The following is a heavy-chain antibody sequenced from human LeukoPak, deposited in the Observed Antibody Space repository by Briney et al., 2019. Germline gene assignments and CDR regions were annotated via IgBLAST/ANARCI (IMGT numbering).Heavy chain of an antibody. V-gene: IGHV4-61*02. D-gene: IGHD6-19*01. J-gene: IGHJ6*03. CDR1: GDSISSSNCY. CDR2: IYTSGST. Sequence: PSETLSLTCTVSGDSISSSNCYWGWIRQPPGKGLEWIGRIYTSGSTNYNPSLKSRVTISVDTSKNQFSLKLSSVTAADTAVYYCARDGEYSSGWYYYYYMDVWGKGTTVTISS. CDR3: ARDGEYSSGWYYYYYMDV.